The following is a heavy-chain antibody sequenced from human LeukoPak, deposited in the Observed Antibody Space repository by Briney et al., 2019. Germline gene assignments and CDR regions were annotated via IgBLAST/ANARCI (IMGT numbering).Heavy chain of an antibody. CDR1: GFSFGSYG. CDR3: AKEIYYDSSAFFDY. V-gene: IGHV3-30*18. D-gene: IGHD3-22*01. CDR2: IGYDGSNK. Sequence: GGSLRLSCAASGFSFGSYGIHWVRQAPGKGLEWVAVIGYDGSNKYYADSVKGRFTISRDNSKNTLYLQVNSLRTEDTAVYFCAKEIYYDSSAFFDYWGQGTLVTVSS. J-gene: IGHJ4*02.